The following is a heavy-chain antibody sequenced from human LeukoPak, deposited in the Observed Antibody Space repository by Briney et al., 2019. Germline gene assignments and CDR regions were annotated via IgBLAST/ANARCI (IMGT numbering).Heavy chain of an antibody. CDR2: IKQDGSDE. CDR3: ARGGSDSDY. J-gene: IGHJ4*02. D-gene: IGHD6-6*01. CDR1: GFTFSNYW. V-gene: IGHV3-7*04. Sequence: GGSLRLSCEASGFTFSNYWMIWVRQAPGKGLEWVANIKQDGSDENYVDSVKSRFTISRDNGKNSLYLQMNSLRAEGTAVYYCARGGSDSDYWGQGTLVTVSS.